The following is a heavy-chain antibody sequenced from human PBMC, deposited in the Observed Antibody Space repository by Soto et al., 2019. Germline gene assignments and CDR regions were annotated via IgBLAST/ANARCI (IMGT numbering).Heavy chain of an antibody. Sequence: GGSLRLSCAVSGFTFSSYAMTWVRQAPGKGLEWLSVISSTGSTYSADSVKGRFTISRDNSKSILYLQMNSLRVEDTAVYYCAKVGRSAGYHNSYFANWGQGTLVTVSS. CDR3: AKVGRSAGYHNSYFAN. CDR2: ISSTGST. CDR1: GFTFSSYA. V-gene: IGHV3-23*01. J-gene: IGHJ4*02. D-gene: IGHD6-19*01.